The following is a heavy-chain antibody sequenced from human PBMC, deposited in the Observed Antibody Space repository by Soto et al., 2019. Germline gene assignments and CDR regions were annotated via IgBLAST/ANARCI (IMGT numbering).Heavy chain of an antibody. CDR2: IWYDGSNK. Sequence: GGSLRLSCAGSGFTFSWYTMHWVRQAPGKGLEWVAVIWYDGSNKYYADSVKGRFTISRDNSKNTLYLQMNSLRAEDTAVYYCAKAGDFWSGYYIRYYFDYWGQGTLVTVSS. CDR1: GFTFSWYT. V-gene: IGHV3-33*06. J-gene: IGHJ4*02. CDR3: AKAGDFWSGYYIRYYFDY. D-gene: IGHD3-3*01.